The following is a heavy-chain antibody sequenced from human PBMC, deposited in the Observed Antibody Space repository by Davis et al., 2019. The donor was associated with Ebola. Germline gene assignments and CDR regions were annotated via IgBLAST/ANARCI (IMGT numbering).Heavy chain of an antibody. D-gene: IGHD5-12*01. CDR1: GGSFSGYY. V-gene: IGHV4-34*01. J-gene: IGHJ4*02. CDR2: INHSGST. Sequence: SETLSLTCAVYGGSFSGYYWTWIRQPPGKGLEWIGEINHSGSTNYNPSLKSRVTISIDTSKSQFSLNLNSVTAADTAVYYCARHGEWLRTYFDYWGQGTLVTVSS. CDR3: ARHGEWLRTYFDY.